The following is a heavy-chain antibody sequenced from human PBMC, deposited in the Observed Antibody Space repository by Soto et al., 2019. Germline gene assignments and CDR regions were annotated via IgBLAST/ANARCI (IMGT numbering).Heavy chain of an antibody. CDR1: GFTFSSYA. J-gene: IGHJ6*03. CDR3: AKGPGYSSGWAYYYYMGV. Sequence: QVQLVESGGGVVQPGRSLRLSCAASGFTFSSYAMHWVRQAPGKGLEWVAVISYDGSNKYYADSVKGRFTISRDNSKNSLYLHMKRLMGEDTAVYYGAKGPGYSSGWAYYYYMGVWGKGTTVTVSS. CDR2: ISYDGSNK. V-gene: IGHV3-30*18. D-gene: IGHD6-19*01.